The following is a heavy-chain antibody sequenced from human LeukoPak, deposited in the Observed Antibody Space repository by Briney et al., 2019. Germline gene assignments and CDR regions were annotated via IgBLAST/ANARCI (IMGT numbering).Heavy chain of an antibody. CDR2: IYYSGTTY. D-gene: IGHD6-6*01. CDR3: ARYSSSDAFDI. J-gene: IGHJ3*02. V-gene: IGHV4-39*01. CDR1: GGSISSGTYY. Sequence: NPSETLSLTCTVSGGSISSGTYYWGWIRQPPGKGLEWIGTIYYSGTTYYYNPSLRSRVTISLDKSKNQFSLKLRSVTATDTAVYYCARYSSSDAFDIWGQGTMVTVSS.